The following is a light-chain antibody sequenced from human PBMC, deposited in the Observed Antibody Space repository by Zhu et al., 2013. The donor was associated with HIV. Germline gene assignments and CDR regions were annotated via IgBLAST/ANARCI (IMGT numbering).Light chain of an antibody. CDR3: QSYDSSLSGYV. CDR1: TTDVGSYNF. J-gene: IGLJ1*01. CDR2: EVT. Sequence: QSALTQPASVSGSPGQSITISCTGTTTDVGSYNFVSWYQQHPGEAPRLMVFEVTKRPSGVSGRFSGSKSGTSASLAITGLQAEDEADYYCQSYDSSLSGYVFGTGTKVTVL. V-gene: IGLV2-14*02.